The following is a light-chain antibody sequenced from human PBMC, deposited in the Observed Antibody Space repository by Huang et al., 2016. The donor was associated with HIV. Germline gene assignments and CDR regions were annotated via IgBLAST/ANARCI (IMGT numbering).Light chain of an antibody. CDR1: QNIING. CDR2: DAS. Sequence: EVVMTQSPATLSVSPGERASLSCRASQNIINGLAWYQPRPGQAPRLLLYDASTRATGIPARVSGSGSGTDFTLTISSLQSEDFAVYYCQQYNHWPPTTFGQGTTVDIK. J-gene: IGKJ1*01. CDR3: QQYNHWPPTT. V-gene: IGKV3-15*01.